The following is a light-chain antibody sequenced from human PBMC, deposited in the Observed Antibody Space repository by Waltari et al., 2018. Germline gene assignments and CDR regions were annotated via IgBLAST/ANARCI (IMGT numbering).Light chain of an antibody. CDR3: QAWDSGTAV. CDR2: QDG. Sequence: SYDLTQTPSMSVSPGQTAIITCSGDKLGDKYVCWYQQKSGQSPALVIYQDGRRPSGIPERFSGYDSGNTATLTISGTLIMDEAVYYCQAWDSGTAVFGGGTRLTVL. J-gene: IGLJ3*02. CDR1: KLGDKY. V-gene: IGLV3-1*01.